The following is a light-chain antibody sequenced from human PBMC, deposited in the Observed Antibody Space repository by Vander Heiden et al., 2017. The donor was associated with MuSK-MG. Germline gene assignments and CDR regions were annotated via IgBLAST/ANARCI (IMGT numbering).Light chain of an antibody. CDR3: QQYGGSPWT. CDR1: QSVSSSY. J-gene: IGKJ1*01. Sequence: EIELTQSQGTLSLSPGERATVSCRASQSVSSSYLAWYQQKPGQAPRLLIYGASSRATGIPDRFSGSGSGTDFTLTISRLEPEDFAVYYCQQYGGSPWTFGQGTKVEIK. V-gene: IGKV3-20*01. CDR2: GAS.